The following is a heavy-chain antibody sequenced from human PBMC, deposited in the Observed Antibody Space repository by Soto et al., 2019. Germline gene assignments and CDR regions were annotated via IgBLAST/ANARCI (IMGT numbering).Heavy chain of an antibody. CDR3: ARDLMLYCSGGSCYRDAFDI. D-gene: IGHD2-15*01. J-gene: IGHJ3*02. CDR2: INAGNGNT. CDR1: GYTFTSYA. V-gene: IGHV1-3*01. Sequence: ASVKGSCKASGYTFTSYAMHWVRQAPGQRLEWMGWINAGNGNTKYSQKFQGRVTITRDTSASTAYMELSSLRSEDTAVYYCARDLMLYCSGGSCYRDAFDIWGQETMVTVSS.